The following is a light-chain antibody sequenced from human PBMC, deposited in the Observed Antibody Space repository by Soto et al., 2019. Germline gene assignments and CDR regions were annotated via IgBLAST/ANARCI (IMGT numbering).Light chain of an antibody. CDR1: QSVSTN. CDR2: GAS. J-gene: IGKJ2*01. V-gene: IGKV3-15*01. CDR3: QQYHNCPPYT. Sequence: EIVMTQSPATLSVSPGERATLSCRASQSVSTNLAWYQQKSGQAPRLLMYGASTRATGIPARFSGSGSGSEFTLTISSLQSEDFAVSYCQQYHNCPPYTFGQGTKLEIK.